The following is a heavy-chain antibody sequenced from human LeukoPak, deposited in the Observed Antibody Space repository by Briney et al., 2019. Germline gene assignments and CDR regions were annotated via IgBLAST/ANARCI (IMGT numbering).Heavy chain of an antibody. V-gene: IGHV1-24*01. CDR3: AVYGSGSYSLDY. D-gene: IGHD3-10*01. J-gene: IGHJ4*02. CDR2: FDPEDGET. CDR1: GHTLTELS. Sequence: ASVKVSCKVSGHTLTELSMNWVPQAPGQRPEWMGGFDPEDGETIYAQKFQGRVTMTEDTSTDTAYMELSSLRSEDTAVYYCAVYGSGSYSLDYWGEGTLVTVSS.